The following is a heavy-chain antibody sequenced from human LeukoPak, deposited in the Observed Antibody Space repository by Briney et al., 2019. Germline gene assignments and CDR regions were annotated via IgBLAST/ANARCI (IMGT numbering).Heavy chain of an antibody. J-gene: IGHJ4*02. CDR3: ANLEGGYSSSWSHY. CDR1: GFTFSSYS. Sequence: GGSLRLSCAASGFTFSSYSMNWVRQAPGKGLEWVSSISSSGNYIYYADSVKGRFTISRDNAKSSLYLQMNSLRAEDTAVYCCANLEGGYSSSWSHYWGQGTLVTVSS. CDR2: ISSSGNYI. V-gene: IGHV3-21*01. D-gene: IGHD6-13*01.